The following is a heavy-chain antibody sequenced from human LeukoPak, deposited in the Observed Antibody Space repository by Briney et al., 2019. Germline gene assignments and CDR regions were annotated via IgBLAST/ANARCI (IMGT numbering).Heavy chain of an antibody. CDR3: ATGSPRGAFDI. Sequence: ASVKVSCKASGYTFTDYYMHWVQQAPGKGLEWMGRVDPEDGETIYAEKFQGRVTITADTSTDTAYMELSSLRSEDTAVYYCATGSPRGAFDIWGQGTMVTVSS. J-gene: IGHJ3*02. V-gene: IGHV1-69-2*01. CDR1: GYTFTDYY. CDR2: VDPEDGET. D-gene: IGHD3-10*01.